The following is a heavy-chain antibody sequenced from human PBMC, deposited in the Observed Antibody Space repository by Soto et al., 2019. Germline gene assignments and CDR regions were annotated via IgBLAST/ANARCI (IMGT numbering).Heavy chain of an antibody. CDR1: GGSISRKSW. D-gene: IGHD3-3*01. CDR3: ARGGSYTPGFDS. Sequence: SETLSLTCAPSGGSISRKSWWGWVRQPPGKGLEWIGEINDSGSTNFNPSLKSRVTLSVDKSNNQFSLLKLNSVTAADTAVYSCARGGSYTPGFDSWSQGTLVTVSS. J-gene: IGHJ4*02. V-gene: IGHV4-4*02. CDR2: INDSGST.